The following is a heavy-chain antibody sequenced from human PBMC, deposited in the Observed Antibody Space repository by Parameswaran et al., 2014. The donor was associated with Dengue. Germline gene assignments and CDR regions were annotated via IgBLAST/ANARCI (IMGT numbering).Heavy chain of an antibody. Sequence: GGSLRLSCAASGFTFSSYAMNWVRQAPGKGLEWVSVITVSGGKTYYADSVKGRFTISRDNSKNTLYLQMDSLRAEDTAIYYCAKDNRYCSGGSCYEFDYWGQGILVPSPQ. CDR3: AKDNRYCSGGSCYEFDY. CDR2: ITVSGGKT. J-gene: IGHJ4*02. D-gene: IGHD2-15*01. CDR1: GFTFSSYA. V-gene: IGHV3-23*01.